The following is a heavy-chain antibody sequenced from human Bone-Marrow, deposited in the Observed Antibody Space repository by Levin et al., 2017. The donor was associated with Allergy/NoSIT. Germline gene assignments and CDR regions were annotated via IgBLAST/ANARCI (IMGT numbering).Heavy chain of an antibody. CDR1: GFTFSSYA. CDR2: ISYDGSNK. D-gene: IGHD3-3*01. J-gene: IGHJ6*02. Sequence: GGSLRLSCAASGFTFSSYAMHWVRQAPGKGLEWVAVISYDGSNKYYADSVKGRFTISRDNSKNTLYLQMNSLRAEDTAVYYCARDTIVTQWSGYPSPYYYGMDVWGQGTTVTVSS. V-gene: IGHV3-30*04. CDR3: ARDTIVTQWSGYPSPYYYGMDV.